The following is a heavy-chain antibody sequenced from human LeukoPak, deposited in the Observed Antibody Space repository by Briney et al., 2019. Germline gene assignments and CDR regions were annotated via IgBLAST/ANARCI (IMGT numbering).Heavy chain of an antibody. CDR2: ISYDGSNK. CDR3: AKQGSSSRYYYYMDV. Sequence: PGGSLRLSCAASGFTFSSYAMHWVRQAPGKGLEWVAVISYDGSNKYYADSVKGRFTISRDNSKNTLYLQMNSLRAEDTAVYYCAKQGSSSRYYYYMDVWGKGTTVTVSS. V-gene: IGHV3-30-3*02. D-gene: IGHD6-6*01. CDR1: GFTFSSYA. J-gene: IGHJ6*03.